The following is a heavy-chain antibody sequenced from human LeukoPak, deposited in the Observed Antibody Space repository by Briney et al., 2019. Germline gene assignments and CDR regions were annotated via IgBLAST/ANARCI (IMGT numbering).Heavy chain of an antibody. V-gene: IGHV1-2*02. D-gene: IGHD2-8*02. CDR3: ARGLRTLLVVHAINWFDP. CDR1: GYTFTGYY. Sequence: GASVKVPCKASGYTFTGYYMHWVRQAPGQGLEWMGWINPNSGGTNYAQKFQGRVTMTRDTSISTAYMELSRLRSDDTAVYYCARGLRTLLVVHAINWFDPWGQGTLVTVSS. CDR2: INPNSGGT. J-gene: IGHJ5*02.